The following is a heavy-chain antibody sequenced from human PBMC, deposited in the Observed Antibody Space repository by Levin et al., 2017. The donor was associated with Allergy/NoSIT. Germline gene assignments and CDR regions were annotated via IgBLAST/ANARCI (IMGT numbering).Heavy chain of an antibody. CDR2: IYYSGST. J-gene: IGHJ4*02. CDR1: GGSISSSSYY. CDR3: ARRDSSGYYYFDY. D-gene: IGHD3-22*01. V-gene: IGHV4-39*01. Sequence: GSLRLSCTVSGGSISSSSYYWGWIRQPPGKGLEWIGSIYYSGSTYYNPSLKSRVTISVDTSKNQFSLKLSSVTAADTAVYYCARRDSSGYYYFDYWGQGTLVTVSS.